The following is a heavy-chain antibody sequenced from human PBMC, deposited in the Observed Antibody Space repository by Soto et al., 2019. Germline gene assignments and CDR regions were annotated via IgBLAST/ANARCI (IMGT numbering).Heavy chain of an antibody. Sequence: GGSLRLSCEASGFTISGCSRNWVRQAPGKGLEWLAYITIRTGNILYADSVRGRFTISADNAENSVFLQMNSLRDEDTAVYFCVRDRDLYRDMVHADLWGQGTLVTVSS. CDR3: VRDRDLYRDMVHADL. V-gene: IGHV3-48*02. J-gene: IGHJ4*01. D-gene: IGHD1-26*01. CDR1: GFTISGCS. CDR2: ITIRTGNI.